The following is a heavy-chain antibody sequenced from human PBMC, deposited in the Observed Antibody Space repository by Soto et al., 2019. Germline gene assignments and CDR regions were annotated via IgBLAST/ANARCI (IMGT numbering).Heavy chain of an antibody. V-gene: IGHV3-49*03. CDR2: IRSKAYAGTT. D-gene: IGHD3-3*01. CDR3: TRDQSPWLYDFWSGYYTAPDY. CDR1: GFTYGPYA. J-gene: IGHJ4*02. Sequence: PGGSLRLSCSASGFTYGPYAMSWFRQAPGKGLKWVGFIRSKAYAGTTEYAASVKGRFTISRDDSKSIAYLQMNSLKTEDTAVYYCTRDQSPWLYDFWSGYYTAPDYWGQGTLVTVSS.